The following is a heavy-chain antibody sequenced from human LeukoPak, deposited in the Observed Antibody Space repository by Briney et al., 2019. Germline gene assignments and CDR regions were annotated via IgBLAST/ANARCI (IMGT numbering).Heavy chain of an antibody. J-gene: IGHJ4*02. D-gene: IGHD5-18*01. V-gene: IGHV4-4*07. CDR3: AREGLDTAMLDY. CDR2: ISTSGTT. CDR1: GDSISYYY. Sequence: SETLSLTCTVSGDSISYYYWSWIRQPAGKGLEWIGRISTSGTTNYNPSLKSRVTMSVNTSKNQFSLKLSSVTAADTAVYYCAREGLDTAMLDYWGQGTLVTVSS.